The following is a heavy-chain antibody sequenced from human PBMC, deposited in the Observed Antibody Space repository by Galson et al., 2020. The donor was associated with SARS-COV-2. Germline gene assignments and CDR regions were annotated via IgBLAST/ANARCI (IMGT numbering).Heavy chain of an antibody. V-gene: IGHV3-33*01. Sequence: GESLKISCAASGFTFSTHGMHWVRQAPGKGLEWVATIWFDGSHEYYADSVKGRITVSRDNSKSTLYLQMNSLRADDTAVYYCARDAESYYDILTLNNNWFDSWGQGTLVTVSS. CDR3: ARDAESYYDILTLNNNWFDS. CDR1: GFTFSTHG. CDR2: IWFDGSHE. J-gene: IGHJ5*01. D-gene: IGHD3-9*01.